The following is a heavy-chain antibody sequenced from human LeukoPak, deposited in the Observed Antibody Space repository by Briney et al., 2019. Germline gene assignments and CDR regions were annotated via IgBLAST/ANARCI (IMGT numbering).Heavy chain of an antibody. D-gene: IGHD5/OR15-5a*01. J-gene: IGHJ4*02. CDR2: IIGSGRRI. CDR3: AKDLTPDGLYELDF. V-gene: IGHV3-23*01. CDR1: GFTVSSNY. Sequence: GGSLRLSCAASGFTVSSNYMSWVRQAPGKGLEWVSLIIGSGRRIEYADSVKGRFTISRDNSKDMLYLQMNSLRPEDTAVYYCAKDLTPDGLYELDFWGQGTQVTVSS.